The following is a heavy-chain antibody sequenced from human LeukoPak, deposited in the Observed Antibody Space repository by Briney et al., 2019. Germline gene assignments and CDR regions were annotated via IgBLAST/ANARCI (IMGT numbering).Heavy chain of an antibody. CDR1: GFTFSSYS. CDR2: ISSSSSYI. V-gene: IGHV3-21*01. Sequence: PGGSLRLSCAASGFTFSSYSMNWVRQAPGKGLEWVSSISSSSSYIYYADLVKGRFTISRDNAKNSLYLQMNSLRAEDTAVYYCARDPSSYYDFWSGYTGSEERWFDPWGQGTLVTVSS. J-gene: IGHJ5*02. D-gene: IGHD3-3*01. CDR3: ARDPSSYYDFWSGYTGSEERWFDP.